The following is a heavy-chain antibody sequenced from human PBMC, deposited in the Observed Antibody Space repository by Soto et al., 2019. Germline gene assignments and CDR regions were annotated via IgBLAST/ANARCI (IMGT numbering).Heavy chain of an antibody. Sequence: ASVKVSCKASGYTFTGYYMHWVRQAPGQGLEWMGWINPNSGGTNYAQKFQGRVTMTRDTSISTAYMELSRLRSDDTAVYYCARDVVQAAIHPYYFDYWGQGTLVTVYS. V-gene: IGHV1-2*02. CDR1: GYTFTGYY. CDR2: INPNSGGT. CDR3: ARDVVQAAIHPYYFDY. J-gene: IGHJ4*02. D-gene: IGHD2-2*02.